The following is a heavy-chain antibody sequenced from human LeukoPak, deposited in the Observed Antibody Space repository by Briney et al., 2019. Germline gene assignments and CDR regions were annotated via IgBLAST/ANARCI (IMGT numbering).Heavy chain of an antibody. CDR1: SGSISSYY. CDR2: IYNSGNT. Sequence: SETLSLTCTVSSGSISSYYWSWIRQPAGKGLEWIGRIYNSGNTNYNPSLKSRVTMSVDTSKNRFSLKLTSVTAADTAVYYCARVLRIVVVPAATAHFDYWGQGTLVTVSS. J-gene: IGHJ4*02. CDR3: ARVLRIVVVPAATAHFDY. V-gene: IGHV4-4*07. D-gene: IGHD2-2*01.